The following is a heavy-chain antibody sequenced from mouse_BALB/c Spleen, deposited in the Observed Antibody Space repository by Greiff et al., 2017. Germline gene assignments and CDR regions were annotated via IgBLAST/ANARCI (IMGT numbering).Heavy chain of an antibody. CDR1: GFNIKDYY. Sequence: EVQVVESGAELVRSGASVKLSCTASGFNIKDYYMHWVKQRPEQGLEWIGWIDPENGDTEYAPKFQGKATMTADTSSNTAYLQLSSLTSEDTAVYYCTQITTPFAYWGQGTLVTVSA. J-gene: IGHJ3*01. CDR2: IDPENGDT. D-gene: IGHD2-4*01. CDR3: TQITTPFAY. V-gene: IGHV14-4*02.